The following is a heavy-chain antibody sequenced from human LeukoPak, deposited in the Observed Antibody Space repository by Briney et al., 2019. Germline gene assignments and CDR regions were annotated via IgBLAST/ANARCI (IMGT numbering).Heavy chain of an antibody. CDR2: ISSSSSTI. J-gene: IGHJ4*02. CDR1: GFTFSSYS. D-gene: IGHD3-10*01. V-gene: IGHV3-48*01. CDR3: ARTSYYYGPGSPYFDY. Sequence: GGSLRLSCAASGFTFSSYSVNWVRQAPGKGLEWVSYISSSSSTIYYADSVKGRFTISRDNAKNSLYLQMNSLRAEDTAVYYCARTSYYYGPGSPYFDYWGQGTLVTVSS.